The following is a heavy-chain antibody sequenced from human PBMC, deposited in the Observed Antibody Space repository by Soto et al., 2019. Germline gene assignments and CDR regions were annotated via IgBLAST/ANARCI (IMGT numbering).Heavy chain of an antibody. CDR2: IVNDGSYK. Sequence: QVQLVESGGGVVQPGRSLRLSCAASGFTFSTYAMHWVRQAPGKGLEWVAVIVNDGSYKYYPDPVKGRFTISRDNSKHTLYLQRNSLRAEDTAVYYCAKDGGKAVAGTFDHWGQGTLVTVSS. CDR3: AKDGGKAVAGTFDH. V-gene: IGHV3-30*18. J-gene: IGHJ4*02. D-gene: IGHD6-19*01. CDR1: GFTFSTYA.